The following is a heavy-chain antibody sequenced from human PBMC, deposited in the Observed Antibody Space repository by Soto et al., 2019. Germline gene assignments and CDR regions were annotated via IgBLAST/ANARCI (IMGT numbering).Heavy chain of an antibody. CDR2: ISAYNGNT. V-gene: IGHV1-18*01. J-gene: IGHJ4*02. CDR3: ARDDPYDSSGYFFDY. D-gene: IGHD3-22*01. CDR1: GYTFTSYG. Sequence: APVKVSCKASGYTFTSYGISWVRQAPGQGLEWMGWISAYNGNTNYAQKLQGRVTMTTDTSTSTAYMELRSLRSDDTAVYYCARDDPYDSSGYFFDYWGQGTLVTVSS.